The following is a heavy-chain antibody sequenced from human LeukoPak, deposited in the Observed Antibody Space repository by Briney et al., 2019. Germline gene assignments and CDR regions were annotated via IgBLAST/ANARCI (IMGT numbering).Heavy chain of an antibody. V-gene: IGHV3-33*01. J-gene: IGHJ5*02. D-gene: IGHD2-15*01. CDR3: ARGVAQNGNPNYFDP. Sequence: GGSLRLSCAASGFIFSSYAMHWVRQAPGTGLEWVAVIWSDGSRQYYLDSVKGRFTISRDNSKSTLYLQMNSLRAEDTAVYSCARGVAQNGNPNYFDPWGRGTLVTVSS. CDR1: GFIFSSYA. CDR2: IWSDGSRQ.